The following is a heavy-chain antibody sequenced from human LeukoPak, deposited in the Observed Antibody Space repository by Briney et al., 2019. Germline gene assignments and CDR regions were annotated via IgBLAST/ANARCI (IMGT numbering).Heavy chain of an antibody. J-gene: IGHJ3*02. V-gene: IGHV3-23*01. CDR1: GFTFSSDA. CDR2: ITGSGDNT. Sequence: GGSLRLSCAASGFTFSSDAMSWVRQAPGEGLQWVSAITGSGDNTYYADSVKGRFTISRDNSKSTLFLQMNSPRVEDTAVYFCARRPGSPDAFDIWGQGTLVTVSS. CDR3: ARRPGSPDAFDI. D-gene: IGHD1-26*01.